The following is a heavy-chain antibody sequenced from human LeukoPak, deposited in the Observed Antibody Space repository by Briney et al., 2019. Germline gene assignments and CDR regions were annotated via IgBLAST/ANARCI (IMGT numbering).Heavy chain of an antibody. V-gene: IGHV1-2*02. CDR2: INPNSGGT. CDR1: GYTFTGYY. Sequence: ASVKVSCKASGYTFTGYYMHWVRQAPGQGLEWMGWINPNSGGTNYAQKFQGRVTMTRDASISTAYMELSRLRSDDTAVYYCARDRGKATVTTADYWGQGTLVTVSS. CDR3: ARDRGKATVTTADY. J-gene: IGHJ4*02. D-gene: IGHD4-17*01.